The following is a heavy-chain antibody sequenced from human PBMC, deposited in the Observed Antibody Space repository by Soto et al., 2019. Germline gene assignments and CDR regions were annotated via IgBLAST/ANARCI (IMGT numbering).Heavy chain of an antibody. Sequence: QVQLVQSGAEVKKPGASVKVSCKASGYTFTSYGISWVRQAPGPGLEWMGWISAYNGNTNYAQTLQGRVTMTTDTSTSTAYMELRSLRSDDTAVYYCARITMIDGDYGIAVWGQGTTVTVSS. CDR1: GYTFTSYG. D-gene: IGHD3-22*01. V-gene: IGHV1-18*01. J-gene: IGHJ6*02. CDR2: ISAYNGNT. CDR3: ARITMIDGDYGIAV.